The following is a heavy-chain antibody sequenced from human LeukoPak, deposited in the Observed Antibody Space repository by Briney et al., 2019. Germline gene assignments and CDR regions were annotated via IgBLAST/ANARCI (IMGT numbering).Heavy chain of an antibody. D-gene: IGHD3-3*01. CDR2: INPNSGDP. J-gene: IGHJ3*02. V-gene: IGHV1-2*06. Sequence: ASVEVSCKTSGYTFTDSYIHWVRQAPGQGLEWMGRINPNSGDPDYPQKFQGRVTMTRDTSISTAYMEMSSLTSDDTAVYYCARDSRLGFGKGAFDIWGQGTMVTVSS. CDR3: ARDSRLGFGKGAFDI. CDR1: GYTFTDSY.